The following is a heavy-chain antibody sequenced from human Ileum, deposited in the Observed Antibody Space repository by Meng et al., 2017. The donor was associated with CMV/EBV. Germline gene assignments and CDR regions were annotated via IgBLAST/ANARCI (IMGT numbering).Heavy chain of an antibody. CDR1: GFIFSTYA. CDR3: ATYHRGPDYFLDL. J-gene: IGHJ5*02. Sequence: GESLKISCAASGFIFSTYAMSWVRQAPGKGLEWVSVISKGGSDTYYADSMKGRFTISSDDSTHMVYLQMSSLRAEDTASYFCATYHRGPDYFLDLWGQGTLVTVSS. D-gene: IGHD4/OR15-4a*01. CDR2: ISKGGSDT. V-gene: IGHV3-23*03.